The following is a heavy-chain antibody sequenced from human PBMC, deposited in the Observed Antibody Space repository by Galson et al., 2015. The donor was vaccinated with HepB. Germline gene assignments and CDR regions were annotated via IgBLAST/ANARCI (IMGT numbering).Heavy chain of an antibody. Sequence: SLRLSCAASGFTFSSYAMSWVRQAPGRGLEWVSAISGSGGSTYYADSVKGRFTISRDNSKNTLYLQMNSLRAEDTAVYYCAKGNHCSGGSCSVKSWYFDLWGRGTLVTVSS. CDR3: AKGNHCSGGSCSVKSWYFDL. CDR1: GFTFSSYA. D-gene: IGHD2-15*01. J-gene: IGHJ2*01. V-gene: IGHV3-23*01. CDR2: ISGSGGST.